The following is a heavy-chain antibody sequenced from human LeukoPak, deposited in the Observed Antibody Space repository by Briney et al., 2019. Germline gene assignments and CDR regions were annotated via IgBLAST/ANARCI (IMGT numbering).Heavy chain of an antibody. Sequence: SETLSLTCTVSGGSIGSYYWSWIRQPAGKGLEWIGRIYTSGSTNYNPSLKSRVTMSVDTSKNQFSLKLSSVTAADTAVYYCARAGYCSSTSCRIKRYYYYYMDVWGKGTTVTVSS. J-gene: IGHJ6*03. CDR2: IYTSGST. V-gene: IGHV4-4*07. D-gene: IGHD2-2*01. CDR3: ARAGYCSSTSCRIKRYYYYYMDV. CDR1: GGSIGSYY.